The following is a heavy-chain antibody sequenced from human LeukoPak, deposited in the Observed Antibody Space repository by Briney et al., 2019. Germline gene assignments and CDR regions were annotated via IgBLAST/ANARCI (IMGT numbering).Heavy chain of an antibody. V-gene: IGHV3-48*03. D-gene: IGHD6-13*01. CDR3: AREGLGAAAGTFDY. CDR1: GFTFSSYE. J-gene: IGHJ4*02. CDR2: ISSSGGTK. Sequence: GGSLRLSCSASGFTFSSYEMNWVRQAPGKGLEWLSYISSSGGTKYYADSVKGRFSISRDNAKNSLYLQMNSLSVEDTAVYYCAREGLGAAAGTFDYWGQGTLVTVSS.